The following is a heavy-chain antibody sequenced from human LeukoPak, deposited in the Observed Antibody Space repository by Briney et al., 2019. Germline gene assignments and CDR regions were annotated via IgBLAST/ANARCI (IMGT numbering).Heavy chain of an antibody. Sequence: PGGSLRLSCAASGFTFSSYWMSWVRQAPGKGLEWVANIQQDGSEKYYVDSVKGRFTISRDNAKNSLDLRMNSLRAEDTAVYYCARASRYCSSTSCYLVSWGQGTLVTVSS. D-gene: IGHD2-2*01. CDR1: GFTFSSYW. CDR2: IQQDGSEK. V-gene: IGHV3-7*01. J-gene: IGHJ5*02. CDR3: ARASRYCSSTSCYLVS.